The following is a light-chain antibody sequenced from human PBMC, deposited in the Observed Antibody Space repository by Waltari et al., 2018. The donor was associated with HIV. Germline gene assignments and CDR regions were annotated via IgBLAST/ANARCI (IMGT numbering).Light chain of an antibody. Sequence: NFVLTQPHSVSASPGQTVTIACTGSSGNIGSYFVPWLQQRPDRAPTTVIYEDDKRPSGVPDRFSGSIDSSSTSASLTISGLQTEDEADYYGQSYYLTNVVFGGGTKLTVL. CDR1: SGNIGSYF. CDR3: QSYYLTNVV. J-gene: IGLJ2*01. CDR2: EDD. V-gene: IGLV6-57*02.